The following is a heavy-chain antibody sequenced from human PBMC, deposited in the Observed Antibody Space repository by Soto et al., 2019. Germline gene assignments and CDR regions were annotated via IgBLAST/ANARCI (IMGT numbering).Heavy chain of an antibody. V-gene: IGHV3-74*01. CDR2: LNPDGSIT. CDR1: GFTFSSYY. CDR3: TREGYGAGTDY. D-gene: IGHD1-1*01. J-gene: IGHJ4*02. Sequence: VQLVESGGGLVQPGGSLRLSCAASGFTFSSYYMHWVRQAPGTGLVWVSRLNPDGSITGHAVSVRGRFTISRDNAKNTLYLQMDSLRGEDTAVYYCTREGYGAGTDYWGQGTLVTVSS.